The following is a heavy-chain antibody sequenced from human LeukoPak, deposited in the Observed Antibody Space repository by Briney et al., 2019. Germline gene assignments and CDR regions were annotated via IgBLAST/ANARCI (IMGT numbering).Heavy chain of an antibody. CDR1: GLTIINYA. Sequence: GGSLRLSCAASGLTIINYAMTWVRQAPGKGLEWVSSITNSGGTTYYADSVKGQFTLSRENSKNTLYLQMNSLRAEDTAMYYCAKDYRTGWHYWGQGTLVTVSS. CDR3: AKDYRTGWHY. J-gene: IGHJ4*02. D-gene: IGHD6-19*01. CDR2: ITNSGGTT. V-gene: IGHV3-23*01.